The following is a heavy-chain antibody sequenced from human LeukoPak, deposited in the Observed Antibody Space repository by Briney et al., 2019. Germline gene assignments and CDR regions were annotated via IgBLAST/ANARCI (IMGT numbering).Heavy chain of an antibody. CDR3: ARDMEYCNGGDCYKNWFDP. CDR2: INTGNGNT. V-gene: IGHV1-3*04. Sequence: ASVKASCKASGYTFTTYPIHWVRQAPGQRLEWMGCINTGNGNTKYSQNIQGRGIITRDTSASTAYMELSSLRFEDTAVYYCARDMEYCNGGDCYKNWFDPWGQGTLVTVSS. CDR1: GYTFTTYP. D-gene: IGHD2-8*02. J-gene: IGHJ5*02.